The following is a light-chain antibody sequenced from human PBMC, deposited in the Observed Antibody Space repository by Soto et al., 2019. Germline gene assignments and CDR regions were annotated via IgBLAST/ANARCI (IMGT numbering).Light chain of an antibody. V-gene: IGKV3-11*01. CDR2: DAS. CDR1: QRVSSC. J-gene: IGKJ1*01. CDR3: QQRCNWPSGT. Sequence: EIVLTQSPATLSLSPGERGTPSCRASQRVSSCLAWCLHRPGQPPRLLIYDASNRATGIPARFCGRGSGTDFTLTISSLEPEDFAVYYCQQRCNWPSGTFGPGTKVEIK.